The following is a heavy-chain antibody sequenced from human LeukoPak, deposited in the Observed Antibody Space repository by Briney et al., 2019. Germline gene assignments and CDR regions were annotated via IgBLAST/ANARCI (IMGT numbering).Heavy chain of an antibody. Sequence: PGGSLRLSCAASGFTFRSYAMSWVRQAPGKGLEWVSLVSRGGGAPYYADSVKGRFTVSRDISRNTVYLQMNSLRAEETAIYYCAKDPRVGSRVATPCHWGQGTLVTVSS. CDR1: GFTFRSYA. CDR3: AKDPRVGSRVATPCH. D-gene: IGHD5-24*01. V-gene: IGHV3-23*01. J-gene: IGHJ4*02. CDR2: VSRGGGAP.